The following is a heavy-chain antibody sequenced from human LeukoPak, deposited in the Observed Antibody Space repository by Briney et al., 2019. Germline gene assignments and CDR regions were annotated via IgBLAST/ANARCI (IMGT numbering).Heavy chain of an antibody. CDR3: TRDQTPYY. V-gene: IGHV3-23*01. J-gene: IGHJ4*02. CDR1: GFTFSTYG. Sequence: GGSLRLSCAASGFTFSTYGMSWVRQAPGKGLEWVSAISGSGGSTYYADSVKGRFTISRDNSKNTLYLQMNSLKTEDTAVYYCTRDQTPYYWGQGTLVTVSS. CDR2: ISGSGGST.